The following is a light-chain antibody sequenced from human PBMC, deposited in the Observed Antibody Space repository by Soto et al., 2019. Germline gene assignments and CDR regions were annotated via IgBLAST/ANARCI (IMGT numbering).Light chain of an antibody. Sequence: QSVLTQPPSVSGAPGQRGTISCTGSISNIGAGYDVHWYQQLPGTAPKLLIYGNSNRPSGVPDRFSGSKSGTSASLAITGLQAEDEADYYCQSYDSSLSGRVFGTGNQLTVL. CDR3: QSYDSSLSGRV. V-gene: IGLV1-40*01. CDR1: ISNIGAGYD. J-gene: IGLJ1*01. CDR2: GNS.